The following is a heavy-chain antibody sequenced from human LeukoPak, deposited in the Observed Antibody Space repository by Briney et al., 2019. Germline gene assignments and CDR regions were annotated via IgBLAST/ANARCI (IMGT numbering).Heavy chain of an antibody. J-gene: IGHJ4*02. CDR3: ARGRSCGDYELDY. Sequence: GGSLRLSCAASGFTFSSYWMSWVRQAPGKGLEWVANIKQDGSEKYYVDSVKGRFTISRDNAKNSLYLQMNSLRAEDTAVYYCARGRSCGDYELDYWGQGTLVTVSS. V-gene: IGHV3-7*01. D-gene: IGHD4-17*01. CDR1: GFTFSSYW. CDR2: IKQDGSEK.